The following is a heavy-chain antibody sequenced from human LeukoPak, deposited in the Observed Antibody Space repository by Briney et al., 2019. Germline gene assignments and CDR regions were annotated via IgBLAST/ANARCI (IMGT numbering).Heavy chain of an antibody. V-gene: IGHV4-31*03. CDR2: NYYCGST. CDR1: GGSISSGGYY. CDR3: ARRERPATTILYAFDI. Sequence: SHTLSLTCTVSGGSISSGGYYWSWSRQHPGKGLEWIGYNYYCGSTYYNPSLQSRLTISVDTSKNQFSLKLSSVTAADTPVYYCARRERPATTILYAFDIWGQGTMVTVSS. J-gene: IGHJ3*02. D-gene: IGHD1-1*01.